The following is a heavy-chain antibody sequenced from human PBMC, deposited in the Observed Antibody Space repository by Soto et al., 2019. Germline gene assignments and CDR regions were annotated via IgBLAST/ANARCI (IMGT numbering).Heavy chain of an antibody. CDR2: INHSGST. V-gene: IGHV4-34*01. D-gene: IGHD3-22*01. CDR3: ARHNYDSSGYYHNCYGMDV. J-gene: IGHJ6*02. Sequence: QVQLQQWGAGLLKPSETLSLTCAVNGGSGGSFSGYYWSWIRQPPGKGLEWIGEINHSGSTNYNPSFTSRDTIAVATPKTQFSLKLSSVTATDTAVYYCARHNYDSSGYYHNCYGMDVWGQWTTVTVSS. CDR1: GGSGGSFSGYY.